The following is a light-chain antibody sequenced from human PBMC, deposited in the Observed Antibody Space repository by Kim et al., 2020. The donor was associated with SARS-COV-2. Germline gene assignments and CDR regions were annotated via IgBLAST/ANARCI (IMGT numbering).Light chain of an antibody. CDR3: NSRDSNDNVV. V-gene: IGLV3-19*01. Sequence: VALGQTVRITCQGDGRRSYYATWYQQKPGQAPILVIYGKNNRPSGIPDRFSGSSSGNTASLTITGTQAGDEADYYCNSRDSNDNVVFGGGTKLTVL. J-gene: IGLJ2*01. CDR1: GRRSYY. CDR2: GKN.